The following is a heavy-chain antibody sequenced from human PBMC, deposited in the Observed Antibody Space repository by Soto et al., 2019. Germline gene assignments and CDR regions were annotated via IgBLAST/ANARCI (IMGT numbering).Heavy chain of an antibody. CDR2: TYYRSRWYS. V-gene: IGHV6-1*01. CDR1: GDTVSSNSVA. Sequence: SQTLSLTCVGSGDTVSSNSVAWNWVRQSPSRGLEWLGRTYYRSRWYSDYAVSVRSRIDINADTSKNQVSLQLNSVTPEDTAVYYCARSEEDSDYYYYGMDVWCQGTTLTVS. D-gene: IGHD2-15*01. J-gene: IGHJ6*02. CDR3: ARSEEDSDYYYYGMDV.